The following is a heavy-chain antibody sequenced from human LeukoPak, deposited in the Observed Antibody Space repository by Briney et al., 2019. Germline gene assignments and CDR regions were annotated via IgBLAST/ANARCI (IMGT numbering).Heavy chain of an antibody. Sequence: SETLSLTCTVSGGSISSYYWSWIRQPPGKGLEWIGYIYYSGSTNYNPSLKSRVTISVDTSKNQFSLKLSFVTAADTAVYYCARRLVVRGVIISDWFDPWGQGTLVTVSS. CDR3: ARRLVVRGVIISDWFDP. V-gene: IGHV4-59*01. D-gene: IGHD3-10*01. J-gene: IGHJ5*02. CDR1: GGSISSYY. CDR2: IYYSGST.